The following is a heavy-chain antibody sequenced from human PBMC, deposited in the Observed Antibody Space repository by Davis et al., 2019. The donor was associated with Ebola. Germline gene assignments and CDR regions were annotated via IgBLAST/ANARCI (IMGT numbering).Heavy chain of an antibody. D-gene: IGHD2-2*01. J-gene: IGHJ6*04. CDR1: GGSFSGYY. V-gene: IGHV4-34*01. Sequence: PSETLSLTCAVYGGSFSGYYWTWIRQPPGKGLAWIGETDHSGRTTCNSSLKSRVTISIDTSKNQFSLKVTSVTAADTAVYYCARYCSSDTCNLFDFWGTGTTVTVSS. CDR2: TDHSGRT. CDR3: ARYCSSDTCNLFDF.